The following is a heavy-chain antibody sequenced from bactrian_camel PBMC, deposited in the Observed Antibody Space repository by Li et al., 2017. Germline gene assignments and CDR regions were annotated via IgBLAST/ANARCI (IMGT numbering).Heavy chain of an antibody. V-gene: IGHV3S53*01. CDR2: IDSGGIT. CDR3: AARLWVGCRTSDVYNY. CDR1: GDMYIRYC. D-gene: IGHD3*01. J-gene: IGHJ4*01. Sequence: HVQLVESGGGSVQAGGSLRLSCEASGDMYIRYCMGWFRQVPDNRREGVAVIDSGGITTYRDSAKGRFTISKDNAKNTLSLQMNSLKPEDTAMYYCAARLWVGCRTSDVYNYWGQGTQVTVSS.